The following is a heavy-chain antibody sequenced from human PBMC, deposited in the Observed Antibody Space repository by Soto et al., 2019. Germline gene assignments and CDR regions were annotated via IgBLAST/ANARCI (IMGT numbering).Heavy chain of an antibody. CDR3: ARWVRGYSYGPPGYYYGMDV. Sequence: QVQLVQSGAEVKKPGASVKVSCKASGYTFTSYGISWVRQAPGQGLEWMGWISAYNGNTNYAQKLQGRVTMTTDTPMITAYVELRSLRADDTAVYYCARWVRGYSYGPPGYYYGMDVLGQGTTVSVSS. CDR2: ISAYNGNT. J-gene: IGHJ6*02. D-gene: IGHD5-18*01. CDR1: GYTFTSYG. V-gene: IGHV1-18*04.